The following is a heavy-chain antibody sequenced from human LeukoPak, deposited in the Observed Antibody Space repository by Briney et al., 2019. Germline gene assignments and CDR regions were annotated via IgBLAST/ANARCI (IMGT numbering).Heavy chain of an antibody. Sequence: ASVKVSCKASGYSFTGSAMNWVRQAPGQVLEWMGLINPDGGNTNYAQNFRGRVTLTRDTSTSTVYMELSSLRSGDTAIYYCARIRDGYNDAYDIWGQGTVVTVPS. J-gene: IGHJ3*02. CDR1: GYSFTGSA. V-gene: IGHV1-46*01. CDR2: INPDGGNT. D-gene: IGHD5-24*01. CDR3: ARIRDGYNDAYDI.